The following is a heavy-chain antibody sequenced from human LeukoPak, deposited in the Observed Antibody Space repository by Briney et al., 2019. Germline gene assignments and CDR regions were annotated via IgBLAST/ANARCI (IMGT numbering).Heavy chain of an antibody. Sequence: GASVKVSCKASGYTFTSYDINWVRQATGQGLEWMGIINPSGGSTSYAQKFQGRVTMTRDMSTSTVYMELSSLRSEDTAVYYCARGRSPRRGSGNALYYYYMDVWGKGTTVTVSS. CDR3: ARGRSPRRGSGNALYYYYMDV. D-gene: IGHD3-10*01. CDR1: GYTFTSYD. CDR2: INPSGGST. V-gene: IGHV1-46*01. J-gene: IGHJ6*03.